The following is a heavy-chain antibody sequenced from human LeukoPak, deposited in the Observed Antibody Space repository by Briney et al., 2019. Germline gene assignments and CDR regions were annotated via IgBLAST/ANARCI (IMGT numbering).Heavy chain of an antibody. CDR1: GGSISSYY. Sequence: SSETLSLTCTVSGGSISSYYWSWIRQPPGKGLEWIGYIYYSGSTNYNPSLKSRVTISVDTSKNQFSLKLSSVTAADTAVYYCARGSYRSPYYYYYYMDVWGKGTTVTISS. J-gene: IGHJ6*03. CDR3: ARGSYRSPYYYYYYMDV. V-gene: IGHV4-59*01. D-gene: IGHD3-16*02. CDR2: IYYSGST.